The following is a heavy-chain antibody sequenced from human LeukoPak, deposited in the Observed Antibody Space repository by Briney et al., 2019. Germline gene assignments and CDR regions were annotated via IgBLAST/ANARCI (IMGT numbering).Heavy chain of an antibody. J-gene: IGHJ4*02. CDR2: IWYDGSNK. CDR3: AKSGAPFFFDY. V-gene: IGHV3-33*06. CDR1: GFTFSSYG. D-gene: IGHD3-10*01. Sequence: GRSLRLSCAASGFTFSSYGMHWVRQAPGKGLEWVAVIWYDGSNKYYADSVKGRFTISRDNSKNTLYLQMNSLRAEDTAVYYCAKSGAPFFFDYWGQGTLVTVSS.